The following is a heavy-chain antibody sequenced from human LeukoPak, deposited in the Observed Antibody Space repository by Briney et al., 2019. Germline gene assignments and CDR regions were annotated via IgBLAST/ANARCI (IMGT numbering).Heavy chain of an antibody. J-gene: IGHJ4*02. Sequence: ASVKVSCKASGYTFTSYYMHWVRQAPGQGLEWMGIINPSGGSTSCAQKFQGRVTMTRDTSTSTVYMELSSLRSEDTAVYYCARGGYYDILTGYFTRPFDCWGQGTLVTVSS. CDR3: ARGGYYDILTGYFTRPFDC. CDR2: INPSGGST. D-gene: IGHD3-9*01. CDR1: GYTFTSYY. V-gene: IGHV1-46*01.